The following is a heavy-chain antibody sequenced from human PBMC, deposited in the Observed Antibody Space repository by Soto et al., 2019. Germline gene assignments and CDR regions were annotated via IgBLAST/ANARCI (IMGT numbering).Heavy chain of an antibody. Sequence: EVQLVESGGGLVQPGRSLRLSCAASGFTFDDYAMHWVRQVPGKGLEWVSGISWNSGSIDYADSVKGRFTISRDNAKNALYVQMNSLRAEDTALYFCAKAQYSSAWGYAFDMRGQGTKVTVSS. V-gene: IGHV3-9*01. CDR3: AKAQYSSAWGYAFDM. J-gene: IGHJ3*02. CDR2: ISWNSGSI. D-gene: IGHD6-19*01. CDR1: GFTFDDYA.